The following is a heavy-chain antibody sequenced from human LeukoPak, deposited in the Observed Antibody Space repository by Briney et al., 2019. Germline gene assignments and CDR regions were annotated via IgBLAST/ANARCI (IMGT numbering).Heavy chain of an antibody. J-gene: IGHJ3*02. Sequence: SETLSLTCAVSGGSISSSNWWSWVRQPPGNGLEWIGDIYQSGSTNYNPSLKSRVTISVDKSKNQFSLKLSSVTAADTAVYYCAAMGVVVVAATEPDDAFDIWGHGTMVTVSS. V-gene: IGHV4-4*02. CDR1: GGSISSSNW. CDR2: IYQSGST. CDR3: AAMGVVVVAATEPDDAFDI. D-gene: IGHD2-15*01.